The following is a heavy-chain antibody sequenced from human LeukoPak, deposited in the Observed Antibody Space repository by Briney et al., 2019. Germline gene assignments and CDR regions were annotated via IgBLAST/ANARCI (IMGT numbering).Heavy chain of an antibody. CDR1: GFTFSSYS. D-gene: IGHD3-22*01. CDR3: ATLGNYYDSSGRLNYFDY. J-gene: IGHJ4*02. CDR2: ISSSSSYI. V-gene: IGHV3-21*01. Sequence: PGGSLRLSCAASGFTFSSYSMNWVRQAPGKGLEWVSSISSSSSYIYYADSVKGRFTISRDNAKNSLYLQMNSLRAEDTAVYYCATLGNYYDSSGRLNYFDYWGQGTLVTVSS.